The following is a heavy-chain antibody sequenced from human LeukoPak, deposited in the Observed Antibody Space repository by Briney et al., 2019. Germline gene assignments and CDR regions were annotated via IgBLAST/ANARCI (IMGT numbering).Heavy chain of an antibody. CDR2: VYYTGST. D-gene: IGHD5-24*01. CDR3: ARGAMATTPFFDY. J-gene: IGHJ4*02. CDR1: GGSFGNYY. Sequence: PSETLSLTCPVSGGSFGNYYYWTWIRQPPGKGLEWIGYVYYTGSTNFNPSLKSRVTMSLDTSRNQFSLKLTSLTAADTAVYYCARGAMATTPFFDYWGQGTLVTVSS. V-gene: IGHV4-59*01.